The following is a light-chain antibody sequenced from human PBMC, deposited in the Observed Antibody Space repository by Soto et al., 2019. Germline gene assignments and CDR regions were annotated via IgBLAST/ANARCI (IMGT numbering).Light chain of an antibody. V-gene: IGLV2-11*01. J-gene: IGLJ1*01. CDR2: DVT. CDR1: SSDVAAYRY. CDR3: CSYAGSHTKYV. Sequence: QSALTQPRSVSGSPGQSVTISCTGTSSDVAAYRYVSWYQQHPGKAPKVIIYDVTQRPSGVPDRFSGSKSGNAASLTISGLQADAEADYYCCSYAGSHTKYVFGTGTKLTVL.